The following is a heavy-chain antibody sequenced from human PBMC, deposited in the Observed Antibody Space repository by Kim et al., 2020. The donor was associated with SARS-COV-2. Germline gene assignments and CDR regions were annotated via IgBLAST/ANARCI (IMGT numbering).Heavy chain of an antibody. V-gene: IGHV3-48*03. CDR1: GFTFSSYE. J-gene: IGHJ6*02. D-gene: IGHD2-15*01. CDR2: ISSSGSTI. Sequence: GGSLRLSCAASGFTFSSYEMNWVRQAPGKGLEWVSYISSSGSTIYYADSVKGRFTISRDNAKNSLYLQMNSLRAEDTAVYYCARDGALRYCSGGSCLQDYYGMDVVGPETTFTVSS. CDR3: ARDGALRYCSGGSCLQDYYGMDV.